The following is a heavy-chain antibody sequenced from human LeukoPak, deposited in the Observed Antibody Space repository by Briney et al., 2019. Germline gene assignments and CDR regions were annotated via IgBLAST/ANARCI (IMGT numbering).Heavy chain of an antibody. Sequence: GGSLRLSCAASGXTFSSYSVNWVRQAPGKGLEWVSSISSSSSYIYYADSVKGRFTISRDNAKNSLYLQMNSLRAEDTAVYYCASLYSSKTNDYWGQGTLVTVSS. CDR3: ASLYSSKTNDY. D-gene: IGHD6-19*01. V-gene: IGHV3-21*01. CDR2: ISSSSSYI. CDR1: GXTFSSYS. J-gene: IGHJ4*02.